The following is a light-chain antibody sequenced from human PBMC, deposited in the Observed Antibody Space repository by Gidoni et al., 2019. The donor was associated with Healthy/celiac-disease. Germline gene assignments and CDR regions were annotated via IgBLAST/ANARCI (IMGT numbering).Light chain of an antibody. J-gene: IGLJ3*02. V-gene: IGLV2-14*01. CDR2: EVS. Sequence: SALTRPASASGSPGQPIAISCTGTSRDDGGYNYVSWYQQQPGKAPKLMIYEVSNRPSGVSNRFSGSKSGNTASLTISGLQAEDEADYYCSSYTSSSTWVFGGGTKLTVL. CDR1: SRDDGGYNY. CDR3: SSYTSSSTWV.